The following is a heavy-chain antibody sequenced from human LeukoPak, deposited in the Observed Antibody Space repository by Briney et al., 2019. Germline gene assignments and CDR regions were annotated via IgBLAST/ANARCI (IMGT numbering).Heavy chain of an antibody. Sequence: GGSLRLSCAVSGFTFTDYRMNWVPQAPGKGLEWVASIRQDGGEKYYVDSVKGHFTISIDNSKNSLYLQMSALRAEDTAKYYCARDGTAAGLYFDLWGQGTLVAVS. CDR3: ARDGTAAGLYFDL. CDR2: IRQDGGEK. V-gene: IGHV3-7*01. J-gene: IGHJ4*01. CDR1: GFTFTDYR. D-gene: IGHD6-13*01.